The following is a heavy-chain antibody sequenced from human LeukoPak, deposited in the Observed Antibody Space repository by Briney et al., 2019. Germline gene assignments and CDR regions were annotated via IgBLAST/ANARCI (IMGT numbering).Heavy chain of an antibody. CDR2: IWYDGSNK. D-gene: IGHD2-15*01. CDR3: ARDQQYCSGGSCYSGNWFDP. Sequence: GGSLRLSCAASGFTFNSYGMHWVRQAPGKGLEWVAVIWYDGSNKYYTDSVKGRFSISRDNSKNTLYLQMDTLRAEDTAVYYCARDQQYCSGGSCYSGNWFDPWGQGTLVTVSS. J-gene: IGHJ5*02. V-gene: IGHV3-33*08. CDR1: GFTFNSYG.